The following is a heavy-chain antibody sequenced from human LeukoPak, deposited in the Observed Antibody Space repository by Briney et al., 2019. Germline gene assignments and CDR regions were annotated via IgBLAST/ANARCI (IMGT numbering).Heavy chain of an antibody. V-gene: IGHV3-30-3*01. J-gene: IGHJ4*02. Sequence: PGGSLRLSCAASGFTFSSYAMHWVRQAPGKGLEWVAVISYDGSNKYYADSVKGRFTISRDNSKNTLYLQMNSLRAEDTAVYYCARDYYDSSGYHYFDYWGQGTLVTVSS. D-gene: IGHD3-22*01. CDR3: ARDYYDSSGYHYFDY. CDR1: GFTFSSYA. CDR2: ISYDGSNK.